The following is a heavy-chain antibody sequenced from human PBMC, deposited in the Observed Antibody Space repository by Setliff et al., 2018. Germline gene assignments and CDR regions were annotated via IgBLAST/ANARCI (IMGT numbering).Heavy chain of an antibody. J-gene: IGHJ6*02. D-gene: IGHD3-9*01. Sequence: PGGSLRLSCAASGFTFSSYGMYWVRQAPGKWLEWVAFIRYDGSNKYYADSVKGRFTISRDNSKKTLYLQMNSLRAEETAVYYCAKDYYDILSAAGMDVWGQGTTVTVSS. V-gene: IGHV3-30*02. CDR3: AKDYYDILSAAGMDV. CDR2: IRYDGSNK. CDR1: GFTFSSYG.